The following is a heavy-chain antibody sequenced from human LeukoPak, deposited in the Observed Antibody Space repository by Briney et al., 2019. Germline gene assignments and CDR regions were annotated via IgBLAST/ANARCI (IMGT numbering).Heavy chain of an antibody. Sequence: SETLSLTCAVSGYSISSGYYWGWFRQPPGKGLEWIGSIYHSGSTHYNPALPSRVTISVDTSKNQFSLKLSSVTAADTAVYYCARAGGGDCYPFDYWGQGTLVPVSS. J-gene: IGHJ4*02. V-gene: IGHV4-38-2*01. CDR2: IYHSGST. CDR3: ARAGGGDCYPFDY. CDR1: GYSISSGYY. D-gene: IGHD2-21*02.